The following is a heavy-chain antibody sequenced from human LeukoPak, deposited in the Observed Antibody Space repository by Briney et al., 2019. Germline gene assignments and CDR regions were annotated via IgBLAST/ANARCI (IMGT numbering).Heavy chain of an antibody. CDR2: IILIFGTA. V-gene: IGHV1-69*13. CDR3: ARADYYGSGSAAIDY. J-gene: IGHJ4*02. D-gene: IGHD3-10*01. CDR1: GGTFSSYA. Sequence: ASVKVSCKASGGTFSSYAISWVRQAPRQGLEWMGGIILIFGTANYAQKFQGRVTITADESTSTAYMELSSLRSEDTAVYYCARADYYGSGSAAIDYWGRGTLVTVSS.